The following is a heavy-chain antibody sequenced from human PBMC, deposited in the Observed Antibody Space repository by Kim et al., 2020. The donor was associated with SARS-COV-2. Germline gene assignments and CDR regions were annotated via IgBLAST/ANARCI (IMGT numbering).Heavy chain of an antibody. Sequence: SVKVSCKASGGTFSSYAISWVRQAPGQGLEWMGGIIPIFGTANYAQKFQGRVTITADESTSTAYMELSSLRSEDTAVYYCAILPAGTNDYYYGMDVWGQGTSVTVSS. J-gene: IGHJ6*02. D-gene: IGHD6-25*01. CDR3: AILPAGTNDYYYGMDV. V-gene: IGHV1-69*13. CDR1: GGTFSSYA. CDR2: IIPIFGTA.